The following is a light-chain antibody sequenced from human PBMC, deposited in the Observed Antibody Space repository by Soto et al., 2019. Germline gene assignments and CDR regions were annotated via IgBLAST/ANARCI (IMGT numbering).Light chain of an antibody. CDR3: QQYGSSGT. Sequence: EIGLTQSPATLSLSPGERATLSYRASQSVSSSYLAWYQQKPGQAPRLLIYGASARATGIPDRFSGSGSGTDFTLTISRLEPEDFAVYYCQQYGSSGTFGQGTKVDIK. V-gene: IGKV3-20*01. J-gene: IGKJ1*01. CDR2: GAS. CDR1: QSVSSSY.